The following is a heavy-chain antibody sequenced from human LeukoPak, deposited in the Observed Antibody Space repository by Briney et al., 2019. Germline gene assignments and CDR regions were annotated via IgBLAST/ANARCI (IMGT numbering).Heavy chain of an antibody. CDR3: TRGSIAYNYMDV. CDR2: IYYSGST. J-gene: IGHJ6*03. Sequence: SETLSLTCTVSGGSISSYYWSWIRQPPGKGLEWIGNIYYSGSTNYNPSLKSRVTISVDTSKNQFSLKLSSVTAADTAVYYCTRGSIAYNYMDVWGKGTTVTISS. V-gene: IGHV4-59*01. D-gene: IGHD3-22*01. CDR1: GGSISSYY.